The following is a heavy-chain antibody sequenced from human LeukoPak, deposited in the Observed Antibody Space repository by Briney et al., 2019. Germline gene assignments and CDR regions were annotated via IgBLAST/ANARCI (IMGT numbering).Heavy chain of an antibody. D-gene: IGHD1-1*01. CDR3: ARDQSGVQLKDAFDI. CDR2: ISSSSSYI. Sequence: GGSLRLFCAASGFTFSSHSMNWLRQALGKGLDWVSSISSSSSYIYYADSVKGRFTISRDNAKNSLYLQMNSLRAEDTAVYYCARDQSGVQLKDAFDIWGQGTMVTVSS. J-gene: IGHJ3*02. CDR1: GFTFSSHS. V-gene: IGHV3-21*01.